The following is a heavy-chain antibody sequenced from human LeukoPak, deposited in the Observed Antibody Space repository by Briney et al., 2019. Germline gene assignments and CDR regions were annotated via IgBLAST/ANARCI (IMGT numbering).Heavy chain of an antibody. CDR2: ISSSGSYK. D-gene: IGHD1-14*01. CDR1: GFPFSTYS. Sequence: GSLRLSCAASGFPFSTYSMNGVRQAPGKGLDGVSSISSSGSYKHYTDSVKGRFTISRDNAKESVFLRMNSLRAEDTAVYYCARDGNRPYWGQGTLVTGSS. J-gene: IGHJ4*02. V-gene: IGHV3-21*01. CDR3: ARDGNRPY.